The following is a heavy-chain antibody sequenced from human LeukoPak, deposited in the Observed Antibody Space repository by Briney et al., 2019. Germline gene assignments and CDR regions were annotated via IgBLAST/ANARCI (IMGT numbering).Heavy chain of an antibody. J-gene: IGHJ4*02. D-gene: IGHD5-18*01. V-gene: IGHV3-9*01. CDR1: GFTFDDCA. Sequence: GGSLRLSCAASGFTFDDCAMHWVRQAPGKGLEWVSGISWNSGSIDYADSVKGRFTISRDNAKNSLYLQMNSLRAEDTAVYYCARDQPDTAFDYWGQGTLVTVSS. CDR2: ISWNSGSI. CDR3: ARDQPDTAFDY.